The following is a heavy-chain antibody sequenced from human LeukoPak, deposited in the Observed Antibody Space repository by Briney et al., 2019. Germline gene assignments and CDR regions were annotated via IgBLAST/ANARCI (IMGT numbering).Heavy chain of an antibody. CDR1: GFTFDDYA. D-gene: IGHD3-9*01. CDR2: ISWNSGSI. J-gene: IGHJ4*02. Sequence: GRSLRLSCAASGFTFDDYAMHWVRQAPGKGLEWVSGISWNSGSIVYADSVKGRFTISRDNAKNSLYLQMNSLRAEDTALYYCAKDGAYDILTGYPDYWGQGTLVTVSS. CDR3: AKDGAYDILTGYPDY. V-gene: IGHV3-9*01.